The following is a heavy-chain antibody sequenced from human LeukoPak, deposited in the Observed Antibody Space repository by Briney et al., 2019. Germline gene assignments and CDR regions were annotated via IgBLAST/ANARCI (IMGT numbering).Heavy chain of an antibody. Sequence: PGGSLRLSCEASGFSFSSYSMKWVRQAPGKGLEWVSFISSSSSYIYYRDSVKGRFTISRDNARNSLYLQMNSLRAEDTAVYYCARGTMFPYYFDYWGQGTLVTVSS. V-gene: IGHV3-21*01. CDR3: ARGTMFPYYFDY. D-gene: IGHD3-10*02. CDR2: ISSSSSYI. CDR1: GFSFSSYS. J-gene: IGHJ4*02.